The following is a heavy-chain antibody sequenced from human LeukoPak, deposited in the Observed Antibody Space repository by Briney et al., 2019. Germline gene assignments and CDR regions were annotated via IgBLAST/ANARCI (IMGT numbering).Heavy chain of an antibody. J-gene: IGHJ6*03. V-gene: IGHV2-70*11. D-gene: IGHD6-6*01. CDR1: GASISSYY. CDR2: IDWDDDK. CDR3: ARGNRQLGQYYYYYYYMDV. Sequence: TLSLTCTVSGASISSYYWSWIRQPPGKALEWLARIDWDDDKYYSTSLKTRLTISKDTSKNQVVLTMTNMDPVDTATYYCARGNRQLGQYYYYYYYMDVWGKGTTVTVSS.